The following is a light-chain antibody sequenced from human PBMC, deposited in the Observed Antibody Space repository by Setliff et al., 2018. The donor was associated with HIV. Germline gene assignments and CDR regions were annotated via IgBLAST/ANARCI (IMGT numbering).Light chain of an antibody. CDR3: SSYTSSSTRV. Sequence: QSALAQPASVSGSPGQSTTISCTGTSSDVGDYNSVSWYQQHPGKAPKLMIYDVSNRPSGVSNRFSGSKSGNTASLTISGLQAEDEADYYCSSYTSSSTRVFGGGTKVTVL. CDR2: DVS. V-gene: IGLV2-14*03. CDR1: SSDVGDYNS. J-gene: IGLJ2*01.